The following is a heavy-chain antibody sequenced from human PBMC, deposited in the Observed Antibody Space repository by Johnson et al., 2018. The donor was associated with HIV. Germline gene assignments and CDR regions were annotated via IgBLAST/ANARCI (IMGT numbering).Heavy chain of an antibody. J-gene: IGHJ3*02. CDR3: AKIGLDVFDI. D-gene: IGHD2/OR15-2a*01. Sequence: VQLVESGGGLVQPGGSLRLSCAASGFTFSSYEMNWVRQAPGKGLEWVSYISSSGSTISYADSVKGRFTISRDNSKNPLYLQMNSLRVEDTAGYTCAKIGLDVFDIWGQGTMVTVSS. CDR1: GFTFSSYE. V-gene: IGHV3-48*03. CDR2: ISSSGSTI.